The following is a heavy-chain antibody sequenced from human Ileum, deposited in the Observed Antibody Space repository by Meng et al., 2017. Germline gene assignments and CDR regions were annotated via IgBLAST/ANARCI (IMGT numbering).Heavy chain of an antibody. D-gene: IGHD4-17*01. Sequence: QVQLQGPGPGLVRPSVTLSLPCAVSGGSVSGRSYYWTWIRQPPGKGLEWIGYVFDSGTTKYNPSLSSRVTISSDTSKNRFSLELTSVTAADTAVYYCATDVYGDGLAYLDHWGQGSLVTVSS. CDR2: VFDSGTT. V-gene: IGHV4-61*01. J-gene: IGHJ4*02. CDR3: ATDVYGDGLAYLDH. CDR1: GGSVSGRSYY.